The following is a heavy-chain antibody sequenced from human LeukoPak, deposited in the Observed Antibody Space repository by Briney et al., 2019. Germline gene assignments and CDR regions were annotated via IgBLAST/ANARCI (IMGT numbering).Heavy chain of an antibody. CDR1: GGSISSGGYY. D-gene: IGHD5-18*01. Sequence: SETLSLTCTVSGGSISSGGYYWSWIRQHPGKGLEWIGYIYYSGSTYYNPPLKSRVTISVDTSKNQFSLKLSSVTAADTAVYYCARGDVDTAMVTDYWGQGTLVTVSS. CDR2: IYYSGST. J-gene: IGHJ4*02. V-gene: IGHV4-31*03. CDR3: ARGDVDTAMVTDY.